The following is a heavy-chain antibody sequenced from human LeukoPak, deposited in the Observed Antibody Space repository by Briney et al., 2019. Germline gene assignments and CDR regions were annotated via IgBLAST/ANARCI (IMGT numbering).Heavy chain of an antibody. CDR3: AKAPVTTCSGAYCYPFDY. J-gene: IGHJ4*02. D-gene: IGHD2-15*01. CDR1: GFTFSSYS. Sequence: GGSLRLSCAASGFTFSSYSMNWVRQAPGKGLEWVSYISSSSSTIYYADSVKGRFTISRDNAKNTLYLQMNSLRAEDAAVYYCAKAPVTTCSGAYCYPFDYWGQGTLVTVSS. CDR2: ISSSSSTI. V-gene: IGHV3-48*01.